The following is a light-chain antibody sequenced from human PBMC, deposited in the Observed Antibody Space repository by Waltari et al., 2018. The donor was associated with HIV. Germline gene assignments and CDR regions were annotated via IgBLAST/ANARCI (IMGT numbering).Light chain of an antibody. J-gene: IGLJ1*01. V-gene: IGLV1-44*01. CDR2: NND. CDR3: AAWHGSLNSFV. CDR1: TPTIGNNP. Sequence: QSVLTQPPSASGTPGLTVTISCSGSTPTIGNNPVIWYQQFPGTAPKLLIYNNDQRPAGGPDRFAGSKSGTSASLAISGLQSDDDADYYCAAWHGSLNSFVFGTGTKVTVL.